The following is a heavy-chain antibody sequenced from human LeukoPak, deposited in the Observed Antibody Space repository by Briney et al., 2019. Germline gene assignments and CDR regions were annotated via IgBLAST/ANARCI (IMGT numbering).Heavy chain of an antibody. V-gene: IGHV3-74*01. D-gene: IGHD3-3*01. J-gene: IGHJ4*02. CDR2: INSDGSST. CDR1: GFTFSNYW. CDR3: ARTRFTIFGVVIHGHYFDY. Sequence: GGSLRLSCAASGFTFSNYWMHWVRQAPGKGLVWVSRINSDGSSTSYADSVKGRFTISRDNAKNTLYLQLNSLRAEDTAVYYCARTRFTIFGVVIHGHYFDYWGQGTLVTVSS.